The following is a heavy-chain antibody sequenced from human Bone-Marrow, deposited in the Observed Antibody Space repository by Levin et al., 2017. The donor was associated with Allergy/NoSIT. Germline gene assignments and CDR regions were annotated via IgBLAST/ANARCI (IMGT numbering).Heavy chain of an antibody. D-gene: IGHD3-10*01. CDR1: GYTFTSYA. CDR3: ARDRVRGGAFDY. J-gene: IGHJ4*02. Sequence: ASVKVSCKASGYTFTSYAMHWVRQAPGQRLELMGWINAGNGNTKYSQKFQGRVTITRDTSASTAYMELSSLRSEDTAVYYCARDRVRGGAFDYWGQGTLVTVSS. V-gene: IGHV1-3*01. CDR2: INAGNGNT.